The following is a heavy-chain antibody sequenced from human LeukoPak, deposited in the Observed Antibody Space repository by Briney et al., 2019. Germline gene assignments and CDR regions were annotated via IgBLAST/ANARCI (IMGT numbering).Heavy chain of an antibody. Sequence: GGSLRLSCAASGFTFSSYGMHWVRQAPGKGLEWVAVIWYDRSNKYYADSVKGRFTISRDNSKNTLYLQMNSLRDEDTAVYYCAREESGSYFSWSVGYFDYWGQETLVTVSS. CDR2: IWYDRSNK. J-gene: IGHJ4*02. CDR1: GFTFSSYG. D-gene: IGHD1-26*01. CDR3: AREESGSYFSWSVGYFDY. V-gene: IGHV3-33*01.